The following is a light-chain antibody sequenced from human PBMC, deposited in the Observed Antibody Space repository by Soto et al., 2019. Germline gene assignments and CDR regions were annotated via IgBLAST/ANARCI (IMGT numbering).Light chain of an antibody. V-gene: IGKV1-39*01. CDR1: QSITSY. Sequence: DIQMTQSPSSLSASVGDRVTITCRASQSITSYLNWYQQKPGKAPQLLIYAASSLQSGVPSRFSGSGSGTDFTVTISSLQPEDFGTYFCQQRDTTPWTFGQGTKVEVK. CDR2: AAS. CDR3: QQRDTTPWT. J-gene: IGKJ1*01.